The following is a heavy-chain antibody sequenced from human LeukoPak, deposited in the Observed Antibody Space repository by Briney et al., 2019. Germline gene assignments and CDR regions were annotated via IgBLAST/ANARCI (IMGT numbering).Heavy chain of an antibody. J-gene: IGHJ5*02. D-gene: IGHD1-26*01. CDR1: GGSISSYY. CDR2: IYYSGST. V-gene: IGHV4-59*01. Sequence: SETLSLTCTVSGGSISSYYWSWIRQPPGKGLEWIGYIYYSGSTNYNPSLKSRVTISVDTSKNQFSLKLSSVTAADTAVYYCARMVGWELGLSRFDPWGQGTLVTVSS. CDR3: ARMVGWELGLSRFDP.